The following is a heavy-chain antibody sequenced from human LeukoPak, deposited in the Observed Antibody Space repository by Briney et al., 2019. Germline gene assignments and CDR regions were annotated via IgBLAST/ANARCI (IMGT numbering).Heavy chain of an antibody. J-gene: IGHJ4*02. Sequence: ASVKVSCKASGYTFTGYHKHWVRQAPGQGLEWMGRINPNSGDTNYAQKFQGRVTMTRDTSISAAYMELSRLRSDDTAVYYCARDYCSSTSCLFDYWGQGTLATVSS. CDR3: ARDYCSSTSCLFDY. CDR2: INPNSGDT. CDR1: GYTFTGYH. D-gene: IGHD2-2*01. V-gene: IGHV1-2*06.